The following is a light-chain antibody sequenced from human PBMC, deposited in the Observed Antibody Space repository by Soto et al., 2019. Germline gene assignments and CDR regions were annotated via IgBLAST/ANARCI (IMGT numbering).Light chain of an antibody. CDR1: DSNIGKNS. CDR3: VAWDDSLNGWV. V-gene: IGLV1-44*01. J-gene: IGLJ3*02. CDR2: VND. Sequence: QPVLTQPPSASGTPGQRVTISCSGSDSNIGKNSVNWHQQLPQTAPKLLIYVNDQRPSGVPDRFSGSKSGTSASLAISGLQSEDEADYYCVAWDDSLNGWVFGGGTKVTVL.